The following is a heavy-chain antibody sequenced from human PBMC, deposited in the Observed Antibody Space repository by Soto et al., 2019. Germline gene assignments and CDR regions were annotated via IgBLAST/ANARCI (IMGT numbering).Heavy chain of an antibody. CDR2: IIPIFGTA. J-gene: IGHJ6*02. CDR3: ARHREIVVVVAATPNDYYYYGMDV. D-gene: IGHD2-15*01. CDR1: GGTFSSYA. V-gene: IGHV1-69*01. Sequence: QVQLVQSGAEVKKPGSSVKVSCKASGGTFSSYAISWVRQAPGQGLEWMGGIIPIFGTANYAQKFQGRVTITADESTSTAYMELSSLRSEDTAVYYCARHREIVVVVAATPNDYYYYGMDVWGQGTTVTVSS.